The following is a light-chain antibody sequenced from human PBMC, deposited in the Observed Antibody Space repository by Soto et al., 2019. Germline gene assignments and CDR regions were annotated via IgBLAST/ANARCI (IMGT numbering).Light chain of an antibody. J-gene: IGKJ3*01. V-gene: IGKV1-12*01. CDR2: DAS. CDR1: QDISTW. CDR3: QQANIFPFT. Sequence: DIQMTQSPSSVSASVGDRVTITCRASQDISTWLAWYQQKPGKAPKLLIYDASSLESGVPARFSGSGFGTDFTLTISSLQPEDFATYFCQQANIFPFTFGPGTKVDIK.